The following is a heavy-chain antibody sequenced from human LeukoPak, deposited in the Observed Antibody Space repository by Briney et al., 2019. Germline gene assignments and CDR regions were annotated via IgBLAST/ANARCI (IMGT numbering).Heavy chain of an antibody. CDR2: ISYDETTK. V-gene: IGHV3-30*03. D-gene: IGHD2/OR15-2a*01. CDR3: AGSILTTFYCSDY. CDR1: GFTFNNYG. J-gene: IGHJ4*02. Sequence: GGSLRLSCAASGFTFNNYGMHWVRQAPGKGLEWVAVISYDETTKYYADSVKGRFTISRDNSKNTLYLQMNRLRAEDTAVYYCAGSILTTFYCSDYWGQGTLVTVSS.